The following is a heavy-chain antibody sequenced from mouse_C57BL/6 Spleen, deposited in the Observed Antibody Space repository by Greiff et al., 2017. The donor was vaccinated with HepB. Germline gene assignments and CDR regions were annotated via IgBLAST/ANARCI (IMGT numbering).Heavy chain of an antibody. CDR3: ARLVKGGYYDAMDY. J-gene: IGHJ4*01. CDR2: IYPSDSET. CDR1: GYTFTSYW. V-gene: IGHV1-61*01. Sequence: QVQLQQSGAELVRPGSSVKLSCKASGYTFTSYWMDWVKQRPGQGLEWIGNIYPSDSETHYNQKFKDKATLTVDKSSSTAYMQLSSLTSEDSAVYYCARLVKGGYYDAMDYWGQGTSVTVSS. D-gene: IGHD2-2*01.